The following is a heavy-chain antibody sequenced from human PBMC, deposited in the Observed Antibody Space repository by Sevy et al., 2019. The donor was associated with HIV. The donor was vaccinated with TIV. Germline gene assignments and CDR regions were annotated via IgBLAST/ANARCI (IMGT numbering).Heavy chain of an antibody. J-gene: IGHJ5*02. CDR2: MNPNSGNT. Sequence: ASVKVSCKASGYTFTSYDINWVRQATGQGLEWMAWMNPNSGNTGYAQKFQGRVTMTRNTSISTAYMELSSLRSEDTAVYYWTIEGFRYCSSTSCIWFDPWGQGTLVTVSS. V-gene: IGHV1-8*01. CDR3: TIEGFRYCSSTSCIWFDP. CDR1: GYTFTSYD. D-gene: IGHD2-2*01.